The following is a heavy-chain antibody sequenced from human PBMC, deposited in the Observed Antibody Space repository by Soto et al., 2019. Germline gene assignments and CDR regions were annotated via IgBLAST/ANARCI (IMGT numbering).Heavy chain of an antibody. CDR3: ARENSVQAWLHHFDH. J-gene: IGHJ4*02. D-gene: IGHD5-18*01. CDR2: ISDDGASI. Sequence: GGSLRLSCEASGFSFSGFAMNWVRQGPGRGLEWVSYISDDGASIYYADSLKGRFTISRDNAKNSLSLQMGNLRAEDTAVYYCARENSVQAWLHHFDHWGLGTLVTVSS. V-gene: IGHV3-48*03. CDR1: GFSFSGFA.